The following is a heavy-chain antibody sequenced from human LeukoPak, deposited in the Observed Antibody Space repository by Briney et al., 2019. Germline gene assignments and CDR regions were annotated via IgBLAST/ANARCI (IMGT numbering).Heavy chain of an antibody. CDR1: GYSISTGYY. CDR3: ARSIFVSAPYYMDV. Sequence: SETLSLTCTVSGYSISTGYYWGWIRQSPGKGLEWLATIHHGGSTYDNPSLKSRVTISVDTSKNQYSLKLTSVTATDTAIYYCARSIFVSAPYYMDVWGKGTTVIVSS. CDR2: IHHGGST. D-gene: IGHD3-3*01. J-gene: IGHJ6*03. V-gene: IGHV4-38-2*02.